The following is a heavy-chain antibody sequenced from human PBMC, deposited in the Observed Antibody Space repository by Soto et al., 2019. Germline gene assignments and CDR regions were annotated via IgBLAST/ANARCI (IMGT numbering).Heavy chain of an antibody. V-gene: IGHV1-2*02. Sequence: QVQLVQSGAEVKKPGASVKVSCKASGYTFTGYYMHWVRQAPGQGLEWMGWINPNSGGTNYAQKFQGRVTITAGESTSTVYMELSSLRSEDTAVFYCAREYNWNSIYYGMDVWGQGTTVTVSS. D-gene: IGHD1-7*01. CDR2: INPNSGGT. J-gene: IGHJ6*02. CDR1: GYTFTGYY. CDR3: AREYNWNSIYYGMDV.